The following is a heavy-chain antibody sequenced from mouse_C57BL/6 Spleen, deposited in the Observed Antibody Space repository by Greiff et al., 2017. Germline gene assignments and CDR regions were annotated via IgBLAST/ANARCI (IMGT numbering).Heavy chain of an antibody. CDR3: TRNYYGSSSPWFAY. D-gene: IGHD1-1*01. CDR1: GYTFTDYE. J-gene: IGHJ3*01. Sequence: VQLQQSGAELVRPGASVTLSCKASGYTFTDYEMHWVKQTPVHGLEWIGAIDPETGGTAYNQKFKGKAILTADKSSSPAYMELRSLTSEDSAVYYCTRNYYGSSSPWFAYWGQGTLVTVSA. CDR2: IDPETGGT. V-gene: IGHV1-15*01.